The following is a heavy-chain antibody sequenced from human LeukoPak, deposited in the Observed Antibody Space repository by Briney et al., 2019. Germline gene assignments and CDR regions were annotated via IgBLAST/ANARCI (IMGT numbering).Heavy chain of an antibody. J-gene: IGHJ4*02. D-gene: IGHD3-3*01. CDR1: GGSISSSSCY. Sequence: SETLSLTCTVSGGSISSSSCYWGWIRQPPGKGLEWIGSIYHSGSTYYNPSLKSRVTISVDTSKNQFSLKLSSVTAADTAVYYCARASTLYDFLDYWGQGTLVTVSS. CDR3: ARASTLYDFLDY. CDR2: IYHSGST. V-gene: IGHV4-39*07.